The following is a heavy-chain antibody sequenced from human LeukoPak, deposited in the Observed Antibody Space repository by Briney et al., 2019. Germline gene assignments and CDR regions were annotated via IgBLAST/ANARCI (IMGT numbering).Heavy chain of an antibody. CDR2: IIPIFGTA. J-gene: IGHJ5*02. CDR1: GGTFSSYA. CDR3: ARDGVRYFDWFNWFDP. V-gene: IGHV1-69*13. Sequence: ASVKVSCKASGGTFSSYAISWVRQAPGQGLEWVGGIIPIFGTASYTQKFQGRVTITADESTSTAYMELSSLRAEDTAVYYCARDGVRYFDWFNWFDPWGQGTLVTVSS. D-gene: IGHD3-9*01.